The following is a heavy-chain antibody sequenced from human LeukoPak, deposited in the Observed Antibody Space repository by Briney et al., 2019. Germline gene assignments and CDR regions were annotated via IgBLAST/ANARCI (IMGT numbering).Heavy chain of an antibody. CDR2: TYYRSKWYN. Sequence: SRTLSLTCDISGDSVSSNGASWTWIRHSPSRGLEWLGRTYYRSKWYNDYAISVKSRISINPDTSKNQFSLQVNSVTPEDTAVYYCARETDFGVVTNWGQGTLVTASS. J-gene: IGHJ4*02. CDR3: ARETDFGVVTN. V-gene: IGHV6-1*01. D-gene: IGHD3-3*01. CDR1: GDSVSSNGAS.